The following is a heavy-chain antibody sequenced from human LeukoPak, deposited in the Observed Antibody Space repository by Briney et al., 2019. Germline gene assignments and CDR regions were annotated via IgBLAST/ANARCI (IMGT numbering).Heavy chain of an antibody. Sequence: GGSLRLSCAASGFTFSDFWLSWVRQAPGKGLEWVANMNRDGSEKNHVDSMKGRITISRDNAKNSLYLQMNSLRVEDTAVYYCARDGGIIRFGGQDVWGQGTTVTVS. CDR1: GFTFSDFW. CDR2: MNRDGSEK. V-gene: IGHV3-7*01. CDR3: ARDGGIIRFGGQDV. D-gene: IGHD3-16*01. J-gene: IGHJ6*02.